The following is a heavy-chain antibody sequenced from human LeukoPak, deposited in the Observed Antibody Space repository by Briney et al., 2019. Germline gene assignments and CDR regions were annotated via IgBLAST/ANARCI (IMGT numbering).Heavy chain of an antibody. J-gene: IGHJ6*03. CDR2: INPNSGDT. CDR1: GYTFTVYY. D-gene: IGHD2-8*01. V-gene: IGHV1-2*06. CDR3: ARSAEHCNNGVCFTDYYMDV. Sequence: ASVKVSCKASGYTFTVYYIHWVRQAPGQGLEWLGRINPNSGDTNYAQNLHGRVTMTRDTSITTAYMELSSLTSDDTAVYFCARSAEHCNNGVCFTDYYMDVWGKGTTVTVSS.